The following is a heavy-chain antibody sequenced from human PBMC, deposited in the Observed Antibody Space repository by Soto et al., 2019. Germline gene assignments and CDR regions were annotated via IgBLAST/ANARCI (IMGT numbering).Heavy chain of an antibody. Sequence: SETLSPTCTVSGGSISSGNYYWSWIRQPPGKGLEWIGCISYSGSTYYNPSLKSRVTISVDTSKNQFSLKLSSVTAADTAVYYCARRGYYAISAFDIWGQGTMVTVSS. CDR2: ISYSGST. CDR3: ARRGYYAISAFDI. J-gene: IGHJ3*02. CDR1: GGSISSGNYY. D-gene: IGHD2-8*01. V-gene: IGHV4-39*01.